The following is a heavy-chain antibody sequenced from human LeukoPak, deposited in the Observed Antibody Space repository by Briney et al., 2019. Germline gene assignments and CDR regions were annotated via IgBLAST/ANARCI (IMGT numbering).Heavy chain of an antibody. CDR2: IYYSGNT. CDR3: ARHDTYSTSAPFDY. D-gene: IGHD6-6*01. CDR1: GGSISSSSYY. Sequence: SETLSLTCTVSGGSISSSSYYWGWIRQPPGKGLEWIGSIYYSGNTYYNPSLKSRVTISVDTSKNQFSLKLSSVTAADTAVYYCARHDTYSTSAPFDYWGQGTLVTVSS. J-gene: IGHJ4*02. V-gene: IGHV4-39*01.